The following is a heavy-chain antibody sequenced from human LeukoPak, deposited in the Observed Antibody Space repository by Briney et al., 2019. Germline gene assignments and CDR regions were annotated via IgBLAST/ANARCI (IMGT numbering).Heavy chain of an antibody. J-gene: IGHJ4*02. CDR3: TTTIAVAGIPNDY. Sequence: GESLRLSCAASGFTFSNAWMSWVRQAPGKGLEWVGRIKSKTDGGTTDYAAPVKGRFTISRDDSKNTLYLQMNSLKTEDTAVYYCTTTIAVAGIPNDYWGQGTLVTVSS. D-gene: IGHD6-19*01. CDR1: GFTFSNAW. V-gene: IGHV3-15*01. CDR2: IKSKTDGGTT.